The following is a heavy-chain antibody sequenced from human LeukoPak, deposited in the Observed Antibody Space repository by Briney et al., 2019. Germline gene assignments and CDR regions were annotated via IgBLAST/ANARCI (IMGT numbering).Heavy chain of an antibody. CDR3: ARDPGGSSGYYYYFDY. J-gene: IGHJ4*02. CDR2: INPSGGST. D-gene: IGHD3-22*01. Sequence: ASVKVSCKASGYTFTSYYMHWVRQAPGQGLGWMGIINPSGGSTSYAQKFQGRVTMTRDMSTSTVYMELSSLRSEDTAVYYCARDPGGSSGYYYYFDYWGQGTLVTVSS. CDR1: GYTFTSYY. V-gene: IGHV1-46*01.